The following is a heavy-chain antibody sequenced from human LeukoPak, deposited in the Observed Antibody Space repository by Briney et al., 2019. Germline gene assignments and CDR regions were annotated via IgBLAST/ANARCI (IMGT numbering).Heavy chain of an antibody. D-gene: IGHD6-13*01. V-gene: IGHV3-43*02. CDR3: AKDTGITPSGISGFFDF. CDR1: GFSFDDYA. J-gene: IGHJ4*02. CDR2: ISGDGDST. Sequence: GGSLRLSCAASGFSFDDYAMHWVRQAPGKGLEWVSLISGDGDSTYYADSVKGRFTISRDNSKDSLYLQMDSLRTEDTALYYCAKDTGITPSGISGFFDFWGQGTLVTVSS.